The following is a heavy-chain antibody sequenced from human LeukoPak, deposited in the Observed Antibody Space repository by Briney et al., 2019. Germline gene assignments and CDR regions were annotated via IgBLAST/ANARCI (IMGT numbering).Heavy chain of an antibody. CDR3: ARDLTGPLTTYGMDV. D-gene: IGHD1-14*01. CDR2: IYSGGST. V-gene: IGHV3-53*01. Sequence: GGSLRLSCAASGLTVSSNYMSWVRQAPGKGLEWVSVIYSGGSTYYADSVKGRFTISRDNSKNTLYLQMNSLRAEDTAVYYCARDLTGPLTTYGMDVWGQGTTVTVSS. CDR1: GLTVSSNY. J-gene: IGHJ6*02.